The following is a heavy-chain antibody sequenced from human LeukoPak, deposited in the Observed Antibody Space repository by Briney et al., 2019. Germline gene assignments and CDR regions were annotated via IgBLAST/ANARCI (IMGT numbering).Heavy chain of an antibody. CDR2: IYYSGST. CDR1: GVSVSSGSYY. V-gene: IGHV4-61*01. Sequence: SETLSLTCTVSGVSVSSGSYYWGWIRQPLGKGLEWIGYIYYSGSTNYNPSLKSRVTISVDTSKNQFSLKLSSVTAADTAVYYCARVVATGGTDYWGQGTLVTVSS. D-gene: IGHD5-12*01. CDR3: ARVVATGGTDY. J-gene: IGHJ4*02.